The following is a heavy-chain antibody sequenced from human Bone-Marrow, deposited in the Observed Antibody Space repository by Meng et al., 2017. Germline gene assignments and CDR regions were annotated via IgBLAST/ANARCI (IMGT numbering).Heavy chain of an antibody. CDR2: ISYDGSNR. D-gene: IGHD3-22*01. J-gene: IGHJ4*02. CDR1: GFTFTNYA. CDR3: ARVYYDSSGYPGY. V-gene: IGHV3-30*04. Sequence: GGSLRLSCAASGFTFTNYAMHWVRQAPGKGLEWVAVISYDGSNRYYAVSVKGRFTISRDNSKNTLYLQMNSLRPEDTAVYYCARVYYDSSGYPGYWGQGTLVTVSS.